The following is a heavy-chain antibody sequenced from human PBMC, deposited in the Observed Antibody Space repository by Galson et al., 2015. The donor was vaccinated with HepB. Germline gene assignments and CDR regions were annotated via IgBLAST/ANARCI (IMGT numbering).Heavy chain of an antibody. J-gene: IGHJ5*02. CDR1: GGSISSSSYY. Sequence: ETLSLTCTVSGGSISSSSYYWGWIRQPPGKGLEWIGSIYYSGSTYYNPSLKSRVTISVDTSKNQFSLKLSSVTAADTAVYYCARSDYGDYVGPVGVFDPWGQGTLVTVSS. V-gene: IGHV4-39*01. D-gene: IGHD4-17*01. CDR3: ARSDYGDYVGPVGVFDP. CDR2: IYYSGST.